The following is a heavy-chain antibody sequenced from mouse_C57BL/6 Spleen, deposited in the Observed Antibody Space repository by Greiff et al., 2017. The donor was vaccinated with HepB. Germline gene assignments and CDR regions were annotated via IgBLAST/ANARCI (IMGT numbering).Heavy chain of an antibody. J-gene: IGHJ1*03. CDR3: ARSGYGKYGYFDV. V-gene: IGHV1-81*01. CDR1: GYTFTSYG. D-gene: IGHD2-10*02. Sequence: VQLVESGAELARPGASVKLSCKASGYTFTSYGISWVKQRTGQGLEWIGEIYPRSGNTYYNEKFKGKATLTADKSSSTAYIELRSLTSEDSAVYFCARSGYGKYGYFDVWGTGTTVTVSS. CDR2: IYPRSGNT.